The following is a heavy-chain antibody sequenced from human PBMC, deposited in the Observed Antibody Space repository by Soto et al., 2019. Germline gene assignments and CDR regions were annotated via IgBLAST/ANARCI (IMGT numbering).Heavy chain of an antibody. Sequence: ASVKVSCKASGYTFTNYGITWVRQAPGQGLEWMGWINPNGGGTNYAQKFQGRVTMTRDTSTSTVYMELSSLRSDDTAVYYCARGTNTDAFDIWGQGTMVTVSS. J-gene: IGHJ3*02. CDR3: ARGTNTDAFDI. CDR1: GYTFTNYG. D-gene: IGHD2-8*01. CDR2: INPNGGGT. V-gene: IGHV1-2*02.